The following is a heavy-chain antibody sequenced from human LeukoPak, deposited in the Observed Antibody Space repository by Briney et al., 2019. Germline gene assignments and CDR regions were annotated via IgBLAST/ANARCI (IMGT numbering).Heavy chain of an antibody. J-gene: IGHJ4*02. D-gene: IGHD2-21*02. V-gene: IGHV1-8*03. CDR2: MNPNSGNT. CDR3: ARDVGDGDCCGY. Sequence: GASVKVSCKASGYTFTSYDINWVRQATGQGLEWMGWMNPNSGNTGYAQKFQGRVTITRNTSISTAYMELSSLRSEDTAVYYCARDVGDGDCCGYWGQGTLVTVSS. CDR1: GYTFTSYD.